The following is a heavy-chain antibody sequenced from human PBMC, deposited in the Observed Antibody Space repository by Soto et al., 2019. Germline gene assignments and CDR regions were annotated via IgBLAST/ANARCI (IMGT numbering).Heavy chain of an antibody. V-gene: IGHV3-11*01. CDR1: GFTFSDYY. J-gene: IGHJ4*02. CDR3: ARERARVFDS. CDR2: ISISGGTI. Sequence: QVQLVESGGGLVKPGGSLRLSCAASGFTFSDYYMSWIRQAPGKGLEWLSYISISGGTIYYADSVKGRFSISRDNAKNSLYLQLSSLRAKDTAVYFCARERARVFDSGGQGTLVTVSS.